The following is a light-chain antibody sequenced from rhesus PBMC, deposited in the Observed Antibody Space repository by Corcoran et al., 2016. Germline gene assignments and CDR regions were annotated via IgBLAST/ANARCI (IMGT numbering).Light chain of an antibody. CDR1: QGISRY. CDR2: DAS. Sequence: DIQMTQSPSSLSASVGDTVTITCRASQGISRYINWFQQKPGKAPKHLIYDASSLERGVPSRFRGSGSGTDVTLTISCLQPEDVATYCCQHGYGTPPWTFGQGTKVEIK. V-gene: IGKV1-28*02. CDR3: QHGYGTPPWT. J-gene: IGKJ1*01.